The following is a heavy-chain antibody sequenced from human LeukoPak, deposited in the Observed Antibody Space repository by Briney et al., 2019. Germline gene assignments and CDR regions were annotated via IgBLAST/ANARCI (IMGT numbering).Heavy chain of an antibody. D-gene: IGHD2-2*01. CDR3: ARENSYARAWSPFDF. CDR2: IKQDGSLY. V-gene: IGHV3-7*01. J-gene: IGHJ4*02. CDR1: GFTFTNYW. Sequence: GGSLGLSCAASGFTFTNYWMTWVRQAPGKGLEWVANIKQDGSLYFYVDSVKGRFTISRDNAKNSVYLQMNSLRDEDTAVYYCARENSYARAWSPFDFWGQGALVTVSS.